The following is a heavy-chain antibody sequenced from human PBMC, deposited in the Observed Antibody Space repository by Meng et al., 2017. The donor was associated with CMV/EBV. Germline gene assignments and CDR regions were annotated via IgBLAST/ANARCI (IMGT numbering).Heavy chain of an antibody. Sequence: GESLKISCKGPGYSFTSYWIGWVRQMPGKGLEWMGIIYPGDSDTRYSPSFQGQVTISADKSISTAYLQWSSLKASDTAMYYCARSPTFTYCGGDCYLAYFDYWGQGTLVTVSS. J-gene: IGHJ4*02. D-gene: IGHD2-21*01. V-gene: IGHV5-51*01. CDR1: GYSFTSYW. CDR2: IYPGDSDT. CDR3: ARSPTFTYCGGDCYLAYFDY.